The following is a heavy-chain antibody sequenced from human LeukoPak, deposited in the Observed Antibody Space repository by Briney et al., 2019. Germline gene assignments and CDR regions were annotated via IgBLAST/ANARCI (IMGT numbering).Heavy chain of an antibody. J-gene: IGHJ6*02. D-gene: IGHD6-13*01. V-gene: IGHV3-43*02. CDR1: GFTFDDYA. Sequence: GGSLRLSCAASGFTFDDYAMHWVRQAPGKGLEWVSLISGDGGSTYYADSVKGRFTISRDNSKNSLYLQMNSLRTVDTALYYCAKDLGGSSSWYRYYGMDVWGQGTTVTVSS. CDR2: ISGDGGST. CDR3: AKDLGGSSSWYRYYGMDV.